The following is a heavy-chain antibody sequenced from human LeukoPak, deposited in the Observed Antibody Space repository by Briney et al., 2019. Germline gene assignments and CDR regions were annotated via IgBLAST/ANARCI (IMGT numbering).Heavy chain of an antibody. Sequence: ASETLSLTCTVSGGSISSSSYYWGWIRQPPGKGLEWIGSIYYSGSTYYNPSLKSRVTISVDTSKNQFSLKLSSVTAADTAVYYCARQGNYGSGSYLAFDIWGQGTMVTVSS. J-gene: IGHJ3*02. CDR2: IYYSGST. CDR3: ARQGNYGSGSYLAFDI. V-gene: IGHV4-39*01. CDR1: GGSISSSSYY. D-gene: IGHD3-10*01.